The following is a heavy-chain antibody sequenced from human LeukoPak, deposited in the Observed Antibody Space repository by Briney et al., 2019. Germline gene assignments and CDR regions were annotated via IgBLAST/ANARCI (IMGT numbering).Heavy chain of an antibody. Sequence: PSETLSLTCAVSGVSISDYYWSWIRQCPGKGLEWIGEVSPGGYTNYNPSLKSRVIISEDPSESHLSLILRSVTAADTAMLHYARIRCGYGYDMCYNHWAQGTLVTVSS. J-gene: IGHJ5*02. CDR2: VSPGGYT. V-gene: IGHV4-34*01. CDR1: GVSISDYY. D-gene: IGHD3-16*01. CDR3: ARIRCGYGYDMCYNH.